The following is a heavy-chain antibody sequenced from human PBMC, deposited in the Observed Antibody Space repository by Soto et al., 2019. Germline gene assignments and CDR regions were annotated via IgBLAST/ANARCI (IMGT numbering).Heavy chain of an antibody. CDR3: ARTAEYFDWLLAFDY. CDR2: IYHSGST. Sequence: ASETLSLTCAVSGGSISSSNWWSWVRQPPGKGLEWIGEIYHSGSTNYNPSLKSRVTISVDKSKNQFSLKLSSVTAADTAVYYCARTAEYFDWLLAFDYWGQGTLVTVSS. D-gene: IGHD3-9*01. CDR1: GGSISSSNW. V-gene: IGHV4-4*02. J-gene: IGHJ4*02.